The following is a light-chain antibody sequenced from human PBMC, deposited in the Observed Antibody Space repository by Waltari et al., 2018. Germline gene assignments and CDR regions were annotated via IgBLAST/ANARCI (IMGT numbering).Light chain of an antibody. J-gene: IGKJ1*01. CDR1: QSVGTY. CDR2: AAS. V-gene: IGKV1-39*01. CDR3: QQTFSGWT. Sequence: QMTQSPSALSASVGDTVTISCRASQSVGTYLAWYQQKPGKAPKLLISAASSLQSGVPWRFSGGGSGTDFTLTISSLQHEDFATYYCQQTFSGWTFGQGTQVEI.